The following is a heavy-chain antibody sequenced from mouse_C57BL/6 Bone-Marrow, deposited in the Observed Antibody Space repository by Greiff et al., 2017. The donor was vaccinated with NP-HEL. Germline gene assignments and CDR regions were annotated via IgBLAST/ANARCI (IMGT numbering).Heavy chain of an antibody. CDR3: ARPLSG. D-gene: IGHD3-2*02. CDR2: IHPGSGNT. V-gene: IGHV1-76*01. Sequence: QVQLQQSGAELVRPGASVKLSCKASGYTFTDYYINWVKQRPGQGLEWTARIHPGSGNTYYNEKFKGKATLTAEKSSSTAYMQLSSLTSEDSAVYFCARPLSGWGQGTLVTVSA. J-gene: IGHJ3*01. CDR1: GYTFTDYY.